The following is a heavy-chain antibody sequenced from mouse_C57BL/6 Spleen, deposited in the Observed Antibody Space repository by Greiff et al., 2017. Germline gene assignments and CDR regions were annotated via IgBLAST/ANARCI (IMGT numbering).Heavy chain of an antibody. J-gene: IGHJ1*03. CDR3: ASLRDSSGDWYFEV. D-gene: IGHD3-2*02. CDR1: GYTFTSYW. Sequence: QVQLQQPGAELVRPGTSVKLSCKASGYTFTSYWMHWVKQRPGQGLEWIGVIDPSDSYTNYNQKFKGKATLTVDTSSSTAYMQLSSLTSEDSAVYYCASLRDSSGDWYFEVWGTGTTVTVSS. CDR2: IDPSDSYT. V-gene: IGHV1-59*01.